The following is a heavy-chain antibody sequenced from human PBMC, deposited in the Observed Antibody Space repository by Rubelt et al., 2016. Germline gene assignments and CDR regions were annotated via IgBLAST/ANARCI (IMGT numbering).Heavy chain of an antibody. D-gene: IGHD4-17*01. V-gene: IGHV3-30*03. Sequence: QVQLVESGGGVVQPGRSLRLSCAASGFTFSSYGMHWVRQAPGKGLEWVAVISYDGSNKYYADSVKGRFTISRDNSKNTLYLQMNSLRAEDTAVYYCARDNLSKRTTGHFVYFDYWGQGTLVTVSS. CDR1: GFTFSSYG. CDR3: ARDNLSKRTTGHFVYFDY. J-gene: IGHJ4*02. CDR2: ISYDGSNK.